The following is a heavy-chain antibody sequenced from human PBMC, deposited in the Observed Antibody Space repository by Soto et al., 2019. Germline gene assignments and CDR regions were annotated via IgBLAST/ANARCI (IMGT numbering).Heavy chain of an antibody. CDR3: ARVSVDVPE. CDR1: GPTFIAYY. V-gene: IGHV1-2*02. J-gene: IGHJ4*02. CDR2: IDPKSGGT. D-gene: IGHD5-12*01. Sequence: QVHLLQSGAEVKKPGASVRVSCKTSGPTFIAYYIHWVRQAPGQGLEWMGWIDPKSGGTTYEQKFLGRVTMTRDTSINTAYMDLNRLTSDDTAVYYCARVSVDVPEWGQGTLITVSS.